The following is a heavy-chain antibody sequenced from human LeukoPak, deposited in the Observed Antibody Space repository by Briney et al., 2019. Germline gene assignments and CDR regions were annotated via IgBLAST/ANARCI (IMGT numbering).Heavy chain of an antibody. J-gene: IGHJ6*03. D-gene: IGHD2-2*01. CDR2: ISTGSSYI. Sequence: GGSLRLSCAASGFTFSSFSMNWVRQAPGRGLEWVSSISTGSSYINYADSVKGRFATSRDNAQNSLYLQMTSLRAEDTAVYYCARSEGYCSSASCDAYYYYMDVWGKGTTVTVSS. CDR1: GFTFSSFS. V-gene: IGHV3-21*01. CDR3: ARSEGYCSSASCDAYYYYMDV.